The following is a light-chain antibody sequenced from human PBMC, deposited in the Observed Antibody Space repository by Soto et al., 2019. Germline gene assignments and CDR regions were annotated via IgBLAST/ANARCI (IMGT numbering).Light chain of an antibody. Sequence: EIVLTQSPGTLSLSPGERATLSCRASQSVSSSYLAWYQQKPGQAPRVLXYGASSSATGIPDRFSGSGSGTDLTLTISRLEPQDFAVYYCQEYGSSPPITFGQGTRLEIK. J-gene: IGKJ5*01. CDR3: QEYGSSPPIT. CDR2: GAS. CDR1: QSVSSSY. V-gene: IGKV3-20*01.